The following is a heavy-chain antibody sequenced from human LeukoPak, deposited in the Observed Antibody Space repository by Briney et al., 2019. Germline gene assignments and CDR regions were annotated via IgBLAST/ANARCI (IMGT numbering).Heavy chain of an antibody. CDR1: GFIFSYYA. Sequence: PGRSLRPSCAASGFIFSYYAMHWVRQAPGKGLEWVAVISYDGSKKYYADSVKGRFTISRDNSENTLLLQMNSLRAEDTAVYYCARGGDQRWLQLYYWGQGTLVTVSS. D-gene: IGHD5-24*01. CDR3: ARGGDQRWLQLYY. CDR2: ISYDGSKK. V-gene: IGHV3-30*01. J-gene: IGHJ4*02.